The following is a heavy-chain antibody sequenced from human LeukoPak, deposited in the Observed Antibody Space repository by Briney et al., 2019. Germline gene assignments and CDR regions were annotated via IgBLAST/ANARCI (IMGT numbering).Heavy chain of an antibody. V-gene: IGHV3-7*03. D-gene: IGHD3-16*01. J-gene: IGHJ6*02. Sequence: GGSLRLSCAASGFTFSSYWMSWVRQAPGKGLEWVANIKQDGSEKYCVDSVKGRFTISRDNAKNSLYLQMSNLRAEDTAVYFCARGGGLDVWGQGATVTVSS. CDR1: GFTFSSYW. CDR2: IKQDGSEK. CDR3: ARGGGLDV.